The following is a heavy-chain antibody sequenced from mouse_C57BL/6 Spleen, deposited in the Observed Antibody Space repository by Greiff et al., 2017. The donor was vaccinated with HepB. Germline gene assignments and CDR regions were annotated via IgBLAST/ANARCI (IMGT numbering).Heavy chain of an antibody. Sequence: VQLQQSGPELVKPGASVKIPCKASGYTFTDYNMDWVKQSHGKSLEWIGDITPNNGGTIYNQKFKGKATLTVDKSSSTAYMELRSLTSEDTAVYYCARGGLRQAHYYAMDYWGQGTSVTVPS. V-gene: IGHV1-18*01. CDR3: ARGGLRQAHYYAMDY. CDR1: GYTFTDYN. J-gene: IGHJ4*01. D-gene: IGHD2-2*01. CDR2: ITPNNGGT.